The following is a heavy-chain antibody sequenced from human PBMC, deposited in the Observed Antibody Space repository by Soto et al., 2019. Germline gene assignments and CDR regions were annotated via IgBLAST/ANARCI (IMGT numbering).Heavy chain of an antibody. CDR1: GFTFSSYA. J-gene: IGHJ4*02. Sequence: VGSLRLSCAASGFTFSSYAMSWVRQAPGKGLEWVSAISGSGGSTYYADSVKGRFTISRDNSKNTLYLQMNSLRAEDTAVYYCAKCHRGVPLYYFDYWGQGTLVTVSS. D-gene: IGHD3-10*01. CDR2: ISGSGGST. CDR3: AKCHRGVPLYYFDY. V-gene: IGHV3-23*01.